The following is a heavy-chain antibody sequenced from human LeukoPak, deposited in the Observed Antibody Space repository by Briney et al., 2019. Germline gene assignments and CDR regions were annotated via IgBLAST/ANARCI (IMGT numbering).Heavy chain of an antibody. CDR3: ARGDGYNDAEYLQH. Sequence: GGSLRLSFAASRFTFSSYGIHTVRQAPGKGLGMVAVIWYDGSNKYYGGSVKGRFTISRDNSKKTLYLQMNSLRVEDTAVYYCARGDGYNDAEYLQHWGQGTLVTVS. CDR1: RFTFSSYG. D-gene: IGHD5-24*01. V-gene: IGHV3-33*01. CDR2: IWYDGSNK. J-gene: IGHJ1*01.